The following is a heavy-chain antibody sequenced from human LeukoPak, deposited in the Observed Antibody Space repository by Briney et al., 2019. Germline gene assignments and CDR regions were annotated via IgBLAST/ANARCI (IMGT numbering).Heavy chain of an antibody. D-gene: IGHD3-10*01. J-gene: IGHJ5*02. V-gene: IGHV3-7*05. CDR3: ARGFRGANWFDP. CDR1: GFTLSSYW. CDR2: IKQDGTEK. Sequence: AGSLPLSCAASGFTLSSYWMAWVRQAPGKGLERVANIKQDGTEKYYVDSVKGRFTISRDNAENSLYLQMNSLRAEDTALYYCARGFRGANWFDPWGQGTLDPVSS.